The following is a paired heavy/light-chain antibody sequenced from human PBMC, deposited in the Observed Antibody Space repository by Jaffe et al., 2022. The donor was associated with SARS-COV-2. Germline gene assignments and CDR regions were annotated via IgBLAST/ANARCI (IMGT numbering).Heavy chain of an antibody. CDR2: IKEDGSEK. CDR3: ARDGRRSRSYTY. J-gene: IGHJ4*02. CDR1: GFTFSDYW. V-gene: IGHV3-7*03. Sequence: EVQLLESGGGLVQPGGSLRLSCAASGFTFSDYWMSWVRQAPGKGLEWVANIKEDGSEKYYVDSVKGRFTISRDNVKNSLYLQMSSLRVEDTAVYYCARDGRRSRSYTYWGQGIMVTVSS. D-gene: IGHD1-26*01.
Light chain of an antibody. CDR1: QSIDNY. CDR2: AAS. J-gene: IGKJ1*01. Sequence: DTQMTQSPSSLSASVGDRVTITCRASQSIDNYLNWYQQKPGKAPKLLIYAASNLQSGVPSRFSGSGSGTDFTLTISSLQPEDFVTYYCHQSYSTPRTFGQGTKVEI. V-gene: IGKV1-39*01. CDR3: HQSYSTPRT.